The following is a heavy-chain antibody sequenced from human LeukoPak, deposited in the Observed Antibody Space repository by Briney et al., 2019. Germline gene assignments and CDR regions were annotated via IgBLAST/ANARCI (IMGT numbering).Heavy chain of an antibody. J-gene: IGHJ4*02. V-gene: IGHV1-8*03. Sequence: ASVKVSCKASGGTFSSYAISWVRQAPGQGLEWMGWMNPNSGNTGYAQKFQGRVTITRNTSISTAYMELSSLRSEDTAVYYCALPLAAAGQFDYWGQGTLVTVSS. D-gene: IGHD6-13*01. CDR2: MNPNSGNT. CDR1: GGTFSSYA. CDR3: ALPLAAAGQFDY.